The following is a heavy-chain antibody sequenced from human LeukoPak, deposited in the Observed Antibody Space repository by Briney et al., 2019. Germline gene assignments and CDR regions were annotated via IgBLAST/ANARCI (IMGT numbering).Heavy chain of an antibody. D-gene: IGHD4-17*01. CDR1: GFTFSSYA. CDR2: ISGSGDST. V-gene: IGHV3-23*01. CDR3: ARDDGDYAHPVDY. Sequence: PGGSLRLSCAASGFTFSSYAMSWVRQAPGEGLEWVSVISGSGDSTFYADSVKGRFTISRDNAKNSLYLQMNSLRAEDTAVYYCARDDGDYAHPVDYWGQGTLVTVSS. J-gene: IGHJ4*02.